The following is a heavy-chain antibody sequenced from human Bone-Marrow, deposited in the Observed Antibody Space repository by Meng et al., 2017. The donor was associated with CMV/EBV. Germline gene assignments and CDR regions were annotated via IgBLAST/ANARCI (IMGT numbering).Heavy chain of an antibody. V-gene: IGHV3-21*01. CDR3: AKDRDGGYNFGNGYFDY. CDR2: ISSSSSYI. D-gene: IGHD5-18*01. CDR1: GFTFSSYS. Sequence: GESLKISCAASGFTFSSYSMNWVRQAPGKGLEWVSSISSSSSYIYYADSVKGRFTISRDNAKNLLFLQMNSLRAEDTAVYYCAKDRDGGYNFGNGYFDYWGQGTLVTVSS. J-gene: IGHJ4*02.